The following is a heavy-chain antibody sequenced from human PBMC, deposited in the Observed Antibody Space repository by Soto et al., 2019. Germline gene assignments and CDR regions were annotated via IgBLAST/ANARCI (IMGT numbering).Heavy chain of an antibody. D-gene: IGHD3-9*01. CDR1: GGSISSYY. J-gene: IGHJ6*02. CDR3: ARETTSGYFDWFSSGGMDV. Sequence: SETLSLTCTVSGGSISSYYWSWIRQPPGKGLEWIGYIYYSGSTNYNPSLKSRVTISVDTSKNQFSLKLSSVTAADTAVYYCARETTSGYFDWFSSGGMDVWGQGTTVTVSS. CDR2: IYYSGST. V-gene: IGHV4-59*01.